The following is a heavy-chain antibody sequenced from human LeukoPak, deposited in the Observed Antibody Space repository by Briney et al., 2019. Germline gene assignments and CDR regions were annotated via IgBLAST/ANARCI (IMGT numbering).Heavy chain of an antibody. CDR2: IYYSGST. CDR3: ARDRGYSYGKGEFDY. V-gene: IGHV4-59*01. Sequence: PSETLSLTCTVSGGSISSYYWSWIRQPPGKGLEWIGYIYYSGSTNYNPSLKSRVTISVDTSKNQFSLKPSSVTAADTAVYYCARDRGYSYGKGEFDYWGQGTLVTVSS. CDR1: GGSISSYY. J-gene: IGHJ4*02. D-gene: IGHD5-18*01.